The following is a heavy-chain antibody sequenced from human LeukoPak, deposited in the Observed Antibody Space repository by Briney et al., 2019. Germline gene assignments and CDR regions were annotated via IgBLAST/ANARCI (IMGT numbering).Heavy chain of an antibody. Sequence: GGSLRLSCAASGFTFSSYAMSWVRQAPGKGLEWGSVISGSGGSTYYADSVKGRFTISRDNSKNTLYLQMNSLRAEDTAVYYCARDSRYSSSWHYYYGMDVWSQGTTVTVSS. V-gene: IGHV3-23*01. CDR2: ISGSGGST. D-gene: IGHD6-13*01. CDR3: ARDSRYSSSWHYYYGMDV. J-gene: IGHJ6*02. CDR1: GFTFSSYA.